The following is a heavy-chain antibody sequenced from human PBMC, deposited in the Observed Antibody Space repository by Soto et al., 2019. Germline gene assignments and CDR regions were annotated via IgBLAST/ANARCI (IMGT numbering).Heavy chain of an antibody. CDR2: ISSSSSTI. V-gene: IGHV3-48*02. CDR3: ARDHEYSSGWFGFDY. D-gene: IGHD6-19*01. J-gene: IGHJ4*02. Sequence: GGSLRLSCAASGFTFSSYSMNWVRQAPGKGLEWVSYISSSSSTIYYADSVKGRFTISRDNAKNSLYLQMNSLRDEDTAVYYCARDHEYSSGWFGFDYWGQGTLVTVSS. CDR1: GFTFSSYS.